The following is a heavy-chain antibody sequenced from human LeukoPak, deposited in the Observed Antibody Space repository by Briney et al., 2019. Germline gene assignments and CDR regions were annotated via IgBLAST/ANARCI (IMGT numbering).Heavy chain of an antibody. Sequence: SETLSLTCTVSGGSISSGSYYWSWIRQPAGKGLEWIGRIYTSGSTNYNPSLKSRVTISVDTSKNQFSLKLSSVTAADTAVYYCARELSITMVRGVIGNWFDPWGQGTLVTVSS. CDR1: GGSISSGSYY. CDR3: ARELSITMVRGVIGNWFDP. D-gene: IGHD3-10*01. CDR2: IYTSGST. V-gene: IGHV4-61*02. J-gene: IGHJ5*02.